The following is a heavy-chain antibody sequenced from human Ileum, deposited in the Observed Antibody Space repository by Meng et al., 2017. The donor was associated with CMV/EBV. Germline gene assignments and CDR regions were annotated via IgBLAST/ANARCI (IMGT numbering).Heavy chain of an antibody. CDR1: GFTFSTYA. CDR3: AKVGGGPSILRDY. CDR2: IKSTGSPT. D-gene: IGHD3-3*02. J-gene: IGHJ4*02. V-gene: IGHV3-23*05. Sequence: GGSLRLSCAASGFTFSTYAMSWVRQAPGKGLEWVSTIKSTGSPTYYADSVKGRFTISRENSKNTLYLQMNSLGAEDTALYYCAKVGGGPSILRDYWGQGTLVTVSS.